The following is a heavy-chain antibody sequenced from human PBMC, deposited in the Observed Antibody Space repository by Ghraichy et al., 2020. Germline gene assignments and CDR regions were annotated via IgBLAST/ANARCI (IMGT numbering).Heavy chain of an antibody. CDR1: GFSLSTSGVG. V-gene: IGHV2-5*01. D-gene: IGHD1-14*01. J-gene: IGHJ4*02. CDR3: AHRLGHRTYFDY. CDR2: IYWNDDK. Sequence: SGPTLLKPTQTLTLTCTFSGFSLSTSGVGVGWIRQPPGKALEWLALIYWNDDKRYSPSLKSRLTITKDTSKNQVVLTMTNMDPVDTATYYCAHRLGHRTYFDYWGQGTLVTVSS.